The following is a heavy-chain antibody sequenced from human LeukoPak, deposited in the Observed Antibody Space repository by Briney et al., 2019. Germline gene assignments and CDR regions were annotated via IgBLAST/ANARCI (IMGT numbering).Heavy chain of an antibody. CDR3: ARSGSYGSVGGF. D-gene: IGHD1-26*01. J-gene: IGHJ3*01. CDR2: IYYSGST. Sequence: SETLSLTCTVSGGSIRSYYWSWIRQPPGKGLEWIGYIYYSGSTNYNPSLKSRVTISLDTSKNQFSLKLSSATAADTAVYYCARSGSYGSVGGFWGQGTMVTVSS. V-gene: IGHV4-59*01. CDR1: GGSIRSYY.